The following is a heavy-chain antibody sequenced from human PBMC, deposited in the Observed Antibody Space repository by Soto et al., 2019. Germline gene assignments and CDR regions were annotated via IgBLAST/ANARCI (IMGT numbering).Heavy chain of an antibody. V-gene: IGHV1-18*01. CDR3: ASSGSGWFNAFDI. CDR2: ISAYNGNT. Sequence: ASVRVSCKASGHTFTSYGISWVRQAPGQGLEWMGWISAYNGNTNYAQKLQGRVTMTTDTSTSTAYMELRSLRSDDTAVYYCASSGSGWFNAFDIWGQGTMVTVSS. CDR1: GHTFTSYG. J-gene: IGHJ3*02. D-gene: IGHD6-19*01.